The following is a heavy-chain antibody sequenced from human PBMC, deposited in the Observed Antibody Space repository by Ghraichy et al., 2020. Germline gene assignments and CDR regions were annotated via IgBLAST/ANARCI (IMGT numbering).Heavy chain of an antibody. CDR1: GYTFTSYD. J-gene: IGHJ6*02. CDR3: ARGAGDTAMVTYYYYYGMEV. Sequence: ASVKVSCKASGYTFTSYDINWVRQATGQGLEWMGWMNPNSGNTGYAQKFQGRVTMTRNTSISTAYMELSSLRSEDTAVYYCARGAGDTAMVTYYYYYGMEVWGQGTTVTVSS. CDR2: MNPNSGNT. D-gene: IGHD5-18*01. V-gene: IGHV1-8*01.